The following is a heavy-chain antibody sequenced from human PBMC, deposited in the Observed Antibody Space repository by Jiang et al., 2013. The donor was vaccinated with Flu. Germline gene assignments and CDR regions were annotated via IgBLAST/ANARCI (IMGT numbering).Heavy chain of an antibody. D-gene: IGHD1-26*01. CDR1: GGSISSGSYY. CDR3: AVGGGAKY. Sequence: GPGLVKPSQTLSLTCTVSGGSISSGSYYWSWIRQPAGKGLEWIGRIYARGSTNYNPSLKGRVTISVDTSKNQFSLKLSSVTAADTAVYYCAVGGGAKYWGQGTLVTVSS. CDR2: IYARGST. J-gene: IGHJ4*02. V-gene: IGHV4-61*02.